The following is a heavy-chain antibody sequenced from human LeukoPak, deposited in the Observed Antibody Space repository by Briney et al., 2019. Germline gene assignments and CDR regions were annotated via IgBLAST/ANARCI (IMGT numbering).Heavy chain of an antibody. Sequence: SETLSLTCTVSGGSISSYYWSWVRQPPGKGLEWIGYIYYSGSTNYNPSLKSRVTISVDTSKNQFSLKLSSVTAADTAVYYCARYSSSWYGSEYYFDYWGQGTLVTVSS. CDR1: GGSISSYY. J-gene: IGHJ4*02. V-gene: IGHV4-59*01. CDR3: ARYSSSWYGSEYYFDY. CDR2: IYYSGST. D-gene: IGHD6-13*01.